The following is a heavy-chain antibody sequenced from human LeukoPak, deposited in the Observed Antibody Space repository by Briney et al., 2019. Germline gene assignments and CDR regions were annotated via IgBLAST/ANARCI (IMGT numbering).Heavy chain of an antibody. J-gene: IGHJ4*02. CDR1: GFTFSSYA. CDR2: ISYDGSNK. V-gene: IGHV3-30-3*01. CDR3: ARAPVRLLVDY. D-gene: IGHD2-15*01. Sequence: GRSLRLSCAASGFTFSSYAMYWVRQAPGKGLEWVAVISYDGSNKYYADSVKGRFTISRDNSKNTLYLQMNSLRAEDTAVYYCARAPVRLLVDYWGQGTLVTVSS.